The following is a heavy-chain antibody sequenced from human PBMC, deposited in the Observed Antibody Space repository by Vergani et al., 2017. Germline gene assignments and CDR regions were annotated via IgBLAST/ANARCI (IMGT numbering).Heavy chain of an antibody. CDR3: ARMVSGYDSYYYYGMDV. J-gene: IGHJ6*02. CDR1: GFSLSNARMG. V-gene: IGHV2-26*01. CDR2: IFSNDEK. D-gene: IGHD5-12*01. Sequence: QITLKESGPTLVKPTQTLTLTCTVSGFSLSNARMGVSWIRQPPGKALEWLAHIFSNDEKSYSTSLKSRLTISKDTSKSQVVLTMTNMDPVDTATYYCARMVSGYDSYYYYGMDVWGQGTTVTVSS.